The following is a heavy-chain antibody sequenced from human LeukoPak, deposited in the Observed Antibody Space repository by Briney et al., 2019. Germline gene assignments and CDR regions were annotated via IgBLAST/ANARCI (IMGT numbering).Heavy chain of an antibody. D-gene: IGHD3-3*01. Sequence: SETLSLTCAVYGGSFSVYYWRWIRQPPGKGLEWIGCIYYSGSTNYNPSLKSRVTISVDTSKNQFSLKLSSVTAADTAVYYGARVSLWYYDFGSGDYTGGEFFDYWGQGTLVTVSS. J-gene: IGHJ4*02. CDR1: GGSFSVYY. CDR3: ARVSLWYYDFGSGDYTGGEFFDY. V-gene: IGHV4-34*01. CDR2: IYYSGST.